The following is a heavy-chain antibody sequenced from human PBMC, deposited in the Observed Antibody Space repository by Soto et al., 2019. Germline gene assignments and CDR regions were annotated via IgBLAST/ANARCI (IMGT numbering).Heavy chain of an antibody. J-gene: IGHJ6*02. CDR1: GFTFSDAW. CDR2: IKQDGSEK. V-gene: IGHV3-7*01. Sequence: PGGSLRLSCAASGFTFSDAWMSWVRQAPGKGLGWVASIKQDGSEKYYVDSVKGRFTIPRDNAKNSLYLQMNSLRAEDTAVYYCARVLYDSWIIVQYYYDGMDVWGQGTTVTVSS. CDR3: ARVLYDSWIIVQYYYDGMDV. D-gene: IGHD5-12*01.